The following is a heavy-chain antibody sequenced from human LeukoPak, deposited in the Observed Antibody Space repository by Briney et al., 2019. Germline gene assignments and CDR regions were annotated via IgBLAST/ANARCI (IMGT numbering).Heavy chain of an antibody. CDR2: INPKSGGT. J-gene: IGHJ4*02. V-gene: IGHV1-2*02. Sequence: ASVKVSCKASGYTFSDYYLHWVRQAPGQGLEWMGWINPKSGGTKNEQKFQGRVTLTRGTSISTAYMELTRLTSDDTAVYFCARGWDGYETYFDNWAQGTLVTVSS. D-gene: IGHD5-12*01. CDR1: GYTFSDYY. CDR3: ARGWDGYETYFDN.